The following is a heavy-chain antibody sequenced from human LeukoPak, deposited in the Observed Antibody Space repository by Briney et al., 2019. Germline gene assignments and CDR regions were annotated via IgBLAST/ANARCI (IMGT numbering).Heavy chain of an antibody. CDR2: INTDGSTT. J-gene: IGHJ4*02. D-gene: IGHD6-13*01. CDR3: ARITGAAAGTAIFDY. Sequence: GGSLRLSCAVSGFTFSSYWMYWVRQGPGKGLVWVSRINTDGSTTSYADSVKGRFTISRDNAKNTLYLQMDSLRAEDTAVYYCARITGAAAGTAIFDYWGQGTLVTVSS. CDR1: GFTFSSYW. V-gene: IGHV3-74*01.